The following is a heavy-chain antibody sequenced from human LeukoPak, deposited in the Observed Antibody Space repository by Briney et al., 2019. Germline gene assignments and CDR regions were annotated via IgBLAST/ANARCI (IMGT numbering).Heavy chain of an antibody. J-gene: IGHJ4*02. D-gene: IGHD6-13*01. CDR2: IYTSGNT. CDR3: ARGRGSSWYYFDY. V-gene: IGHV4-4*07. Sequence: SETLSLTCTVSGGSISSYYWSWVRQPAGKGLEWIGRIYTSGNTNYNPSLKGRVTMTVDTSKNQFSLNLSSVTAADTAVYYCARGRGSSWYYFDYWGQGTLVTVSS. CDR1: GGSISSYY.